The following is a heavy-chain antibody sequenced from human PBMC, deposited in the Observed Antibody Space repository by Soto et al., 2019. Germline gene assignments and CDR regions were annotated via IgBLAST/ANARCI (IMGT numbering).Heavy chain of an antibody. CDR1: GGSISSGGYY. J-gene: IGHJ6*02. Sequence: SETLSLTCTVSGGSISSGGYYWSWIRQHPGKGLEWIGYIYYSGSTYYNPSLKSRVTISVDTSKNQFSLKLSSVTAADTAVYYCARVSAGDYYDSSDTPFWNGVDVWGQGTTVTVSS. V-gene: IGHV4-31*03. CDR2: IYYSGST. CDR3: ARVSAGDYYDSSDTPFWNGVDV. D-gene: IGHD3-22*01.